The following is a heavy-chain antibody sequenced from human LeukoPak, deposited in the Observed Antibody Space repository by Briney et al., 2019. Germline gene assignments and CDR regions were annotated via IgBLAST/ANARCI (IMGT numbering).Heavy chain of an antibody. V-gene: IGHV1-18*01. D-gene: IGHD4-17*01. CDR3: ARATVADYYGMDV. J-gene: IGHJ6*02. CDR1: GYTFTSYG. CDR2: ISAYNGNT. Sequence: DSVNVSCKASGYTFTSYGISWVRQAPGQGLEWMGWISAYNGNTNYAQKLQGRVTMTTDTSTGTAYMELRSLRSDDTAVYYCARATVADYYGMDVWGQGTTVTVSS.